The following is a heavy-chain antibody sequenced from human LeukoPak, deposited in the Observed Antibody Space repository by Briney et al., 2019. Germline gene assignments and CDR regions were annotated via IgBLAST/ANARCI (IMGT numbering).Heavy chain of an antibody. CDR2: IRDSGDNR. Sequence: PGGSLRLSCAASGFTFSSYAMSWVRQAPGKGLEWVSVIRDSGDNRYYADAVKGRFTISRDNSKKTLHLQMNSLRAEDTAVYYCAKHGYNSGVYDALDIWGQGTRVTVSS. D-gene: IGHD6-19*01. J-gene: IGHJ3*02. V-gene: IGHV3-23*01. CDR3: AKHGYNSGVYDALDI. CDR1: GFTFSSYA.